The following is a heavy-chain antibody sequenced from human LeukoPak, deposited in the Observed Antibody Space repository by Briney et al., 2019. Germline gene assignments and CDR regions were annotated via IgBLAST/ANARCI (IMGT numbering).Heavy chain of an antibody. V-gene: IGHV3-23*01. CDR2: IRGNGDRT. J-gene: IGHJ4*02. CDR3: AKGQELDDGVFDS. D-gene: IGHD1-1*01. Sequence: GGSLRLSCAASAFTFSSYWMTWVRQAPGKGLEWVSTIRGNGDRTHYADSVTGRFTISRDNSKNTLYLQMNSLRGEDSAIYYCAKGQELDDGVFDSWGQGTLVTVSS. CDR1: AFTFSSYW.